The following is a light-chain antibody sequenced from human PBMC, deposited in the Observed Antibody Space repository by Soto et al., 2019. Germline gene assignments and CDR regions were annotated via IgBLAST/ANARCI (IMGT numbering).Light chain of an antibody. J-gene: IGKJ2*01. CDR1: QSVSSSY. Sequence: IVLTQSPGTLSLSPGERATLSCMASQSVSSSYLAWYQQKPGQAPRLLIYGASSRATGIPDRFGGSGSGKDFSLTISRLEPEDFAVYYCQQYGSSPRYTFGQGTKADIK. CDR3: QQYGSSPRYT. V-gene: IGKV3-20*01. CDR2: GAS.